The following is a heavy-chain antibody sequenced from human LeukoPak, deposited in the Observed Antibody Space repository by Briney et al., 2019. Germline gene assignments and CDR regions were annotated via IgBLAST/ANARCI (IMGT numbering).Heavy chain of an antibody. CDR2: ISSNGGST. D-gene: IGHD1-26*01. J-gene: IGHJ4*02. CDR3: ARHSGSYPDY. Sequence: QSGGSLRLSCAASGFTFSSYAMHWVRQAPGKGLEYVSAISSNGGSTYYANSVKGRFTISRDNSKNTLYLQMGSLRAEDMAVYYCARHSGSYPDYWGQGTLVTVSS. V-gene: IGHV3-64*01. CDR1: GFTFSSYA.